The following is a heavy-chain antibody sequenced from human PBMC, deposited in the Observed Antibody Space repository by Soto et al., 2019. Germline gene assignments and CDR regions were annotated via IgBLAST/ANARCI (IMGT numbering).Heavy chain of an antibody. CDR2: ISGSGGST. V-gene: IGHV3-23*01. CDR3: AKGYDLSGYSRMDV. D-gene: IGHD5-18*01. J-gene: IGHJ6*02. CDR1: GFTFSSYA. Sequence: EAQLLESGGGLEHPGGSLRLSCTASGFTFSSYAMSWVRQAPGKGLEWVSGISGSGGSTYYADSVKGRFTISRDNSKNTQYLQMNSLRAEDTAVYYCAKGYDLSGYSRMDVWGQGTTVTVSS.